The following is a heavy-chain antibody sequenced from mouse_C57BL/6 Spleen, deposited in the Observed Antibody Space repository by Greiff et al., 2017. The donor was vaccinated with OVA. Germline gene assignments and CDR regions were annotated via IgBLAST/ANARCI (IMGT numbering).Heavy chain of an antibody. CDR1: GYTFPGYW. CDR2: IHPSDVDT. Sequence: QVQLQQPGAELVKPGASVKVSCKASGYTFPGYWMPWVKQRPGQGLEWIGRIHPSDVDTNYNQKFKGKATLTVDKSSSTAYMQLSSLTSEDSAVYYCARSHWYFDVWGTGTTVTVSS. J-gene: IGHJ1*03. CDR3: ARSHWYFDV. V-gene: IGHV1-74*01.